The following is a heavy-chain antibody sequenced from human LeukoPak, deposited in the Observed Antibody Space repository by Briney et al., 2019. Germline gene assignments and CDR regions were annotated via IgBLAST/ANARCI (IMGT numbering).Heavy chain of an antibody. J-gene: IGHJ4*02. Sequence: ASETLSLTCTVSGGSISSYYWSWIRQPPGKGLEWIGYIYYSGSTNYNPSLKSRVTISVDTSKNQFSLKLSSVTAADTAVYYCARQAPYRGSGSFYYFDYWGQGTLVTVSS. CDR1: GGSISSYY. CDR2: IYYSGST. CDR3: ARQAPYRGSGSFYYFDY. D-gene: IGHD3-10*01. V-gene: IGHV4-59*08.